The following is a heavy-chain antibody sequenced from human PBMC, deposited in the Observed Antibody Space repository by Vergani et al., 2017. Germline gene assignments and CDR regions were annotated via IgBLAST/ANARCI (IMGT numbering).Heavy chain of an antibody. V-gene: IGHV1-2*06. CDR3: ARVIVGCSRTNCFGDH. Sequence: QVQLVQSGAEVKKPGASVRVSCKASGFTFTSYHIHWVRQVPGQGLDWLGRIDPNSVDTRYSQRFQDRVTMTRKPSINIAYMRMARLTTYDTAIYYGARVIVGCSRTNCFGDHWGQGTLVTVSS. J-gene: IGHJ4*02. CDR1: GFTFTSYH. D-gene: IGHD2-2*01. CDR2: IDPNSVDT.